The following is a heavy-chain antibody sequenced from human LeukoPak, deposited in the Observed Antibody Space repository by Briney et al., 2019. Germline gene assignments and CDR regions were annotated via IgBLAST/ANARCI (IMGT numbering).Heavy chain of an antibody. CDR1: GGSISSYY. D-gene: IGHD3-10*01. Sequence: PSETLSLTCTVSGGSISSYYWSWTWQPPGKGLEWIGYIYYSGSTNYNPSLKSRVTISVDTSKNQFSLKLSSVTAADTAVYYCARGELLAYFDYWGQGTLVTVSS. CDR2: IYYSGST. J-gene: IGHJ4*02. V-gene: IGHV4-59*01. CDR3: ARGELLAYFDY.